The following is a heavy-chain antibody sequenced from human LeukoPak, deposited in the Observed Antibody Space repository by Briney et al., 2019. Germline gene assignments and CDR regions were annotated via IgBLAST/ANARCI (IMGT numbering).Heavy chain of an antibody. CDR3: ASHYCSSTSCPNNWFDP. V-gene: IGHV4-59*01. CDR1: GGSISSYY. D-gene: IGHD2-2*01. Sequence: PSETLSLTCTVSGGSISSYYWSWIRQPPGKGLEWIGYIYYSGSTNYKPSLKSRVTISVDTSKNQFSLKLSSVTAADTAVYYCASHYCSSTSCPNNWFDPWGQGTLVTVSS. J-gene: IGHJ5*02. CDR2: IYYSGST.